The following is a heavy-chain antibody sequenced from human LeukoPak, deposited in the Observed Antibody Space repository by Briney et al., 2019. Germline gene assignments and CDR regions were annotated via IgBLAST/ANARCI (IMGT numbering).Heavy chain of an antibody. Sequence: PGGSLRLSCAASGFTFSSYAMSWVRQAPGKGLEWVSGISDSGGSTYYADSVKGRFTISRDNSKNTLYLPMNSLRAEDTAIYYCAKRGYDSGGWGAFDIWGQGTMVTVSS. V-gene: IGHV3-23*01. CDR3: AKRGYDSGGWGAFDI. J-gene: IGHJ3*02. CDR1: GFTFSSYA. D-gene: IGHD2-15*01. CDR2: ISDSGGST.